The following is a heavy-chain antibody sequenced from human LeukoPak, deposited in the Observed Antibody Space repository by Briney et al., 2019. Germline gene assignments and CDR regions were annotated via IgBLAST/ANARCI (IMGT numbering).Heavy chain of an antibody. V-gene: IGHV4-39*07. CDR2: VHHTGRT. J-gene: IGHJ4*01. Sequence: SSETLSLTCAVSGGSISSGGYYWSWIRQPPGKGFEWTAEVHHTGRTIYSPSFARRVTISADTSKNQVSLKLTSVTAADTAVYFCARGSDYTWGGWGQGTLVTVSS. D-gene: IGHD3-10*01. CDR1: GGSISSGGYY. CDR3: ARGSDYTWGG.